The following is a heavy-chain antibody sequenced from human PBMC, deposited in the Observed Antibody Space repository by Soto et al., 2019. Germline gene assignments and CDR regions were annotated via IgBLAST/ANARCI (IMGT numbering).Heavy chain of an antibody. V-gene: IGHV1-18*01. Sequence: ASVKVSCKASGYTFTSYGISWVRQAPGQGLEWMGWISAYNGNTNYAQKLQGRVTMTTDTSTSTAYMELRSLRSDDTAVYYCARGRRVSPFYDYGDIDYWGQGTLVTVS. J-gene: IGHJ4*02. CDR1: GYTFTSYG. CDR2: ISAYNGNT. D-gene: IGHD4-17*01. CDR3: ARGRRVSPFYDYGDIDY.